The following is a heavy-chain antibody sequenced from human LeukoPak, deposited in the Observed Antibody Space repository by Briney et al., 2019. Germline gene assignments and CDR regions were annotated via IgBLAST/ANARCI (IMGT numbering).Heavy chain of an antibody. CDR3: AKGAWYNWNHYFDY. Sequence: GGSLRLSCTASGFTFSSYGMSWVRQAPGKGLEWVSAISSSGGSTYYADPVEGRLTISRDNSKNTLYLQMNSLRAEDTAVYYCAKGAWYNWNHYFDYWGQGTLVTVSS. CDR1: GFTFSSYG. D-gene: IGHD1-20*01. V-gene: IGHV3-23*01. J-gene: IGHJ4*02. CDR2: ISSSGGST.